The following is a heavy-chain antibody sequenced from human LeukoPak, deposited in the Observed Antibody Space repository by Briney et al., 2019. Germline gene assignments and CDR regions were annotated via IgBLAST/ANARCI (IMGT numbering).Heavy chain of an antibody. V-gene: IGHV1-18*01. CDR2: ISAYNGNT. D-gene: IGHD1-26*01. J-gene: IGHJ6*03. Sequence: ASVKVSCKASGYTFTSYGISWVRQAPGQGLEWMGWISAYNGNTNYAQKLQGRVTMTTDTSTSTAYMELRSLRSDDTAVYYCARVTLWELPLARTYYYYYMDVWGKGTTVTISS. CDR3: ARVTLWELPLARTYYYYYMDV. CDR1: GYTFTSYG.